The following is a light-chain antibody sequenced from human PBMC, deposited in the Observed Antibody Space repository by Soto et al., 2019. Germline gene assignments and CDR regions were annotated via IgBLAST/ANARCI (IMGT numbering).Light chain of an antibody. V-gene: IGLV1-44*01. CDR3: AAWDDTLNGVV. Sequence: QSVLTQPPSPSGTPGRRVTISCSGSSSNIGSSTVTWYQQLPGTAPKLLIYNNDQRPSGVPDRFSGSKSGTSASLAISGLQSEDEADYYCAAWDDTLNGVVFGGGTKLTVL. CDR2: NND. CDR1: SSNIGSST. J-gene: IGLJ2*01.